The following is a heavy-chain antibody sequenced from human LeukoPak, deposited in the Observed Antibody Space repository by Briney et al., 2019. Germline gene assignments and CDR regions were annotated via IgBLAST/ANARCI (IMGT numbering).Heavy chain of an antibody. CDR2: IYTSGST. J-gene: IGHJ5*02. V-gene: IGHV4-61*02. CDR1: GGSISSGSYY. Sequence: PSQTLSLTCTVSGGSISSGSYYWSWIRQPAGKGLEWIVRIYTSGSTTYNPSLNSRVTISVDTSKNQFALKRSSVTAADTAVYYCARDSVVPAAIPTKRWFDPWGQGTLVTVSS. D-gene: IGHD2-2*02. CDR3: ARDSVVPAAIPTKRWFDP.